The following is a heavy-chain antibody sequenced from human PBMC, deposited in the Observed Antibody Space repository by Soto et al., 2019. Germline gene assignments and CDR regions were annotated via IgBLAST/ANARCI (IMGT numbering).Heavy chain of an antibody. D-gene: IGHD3-22*01. CDR1: GYTFTSYY. CDR3: ARESLHYYDSSGPRLDY. Sequence: GASVKVSCKASGYTFTSYYMHWVRQAPGQGLEWMGIINPSGGSTSYAQKFQGRVTMTRDTSTSTVYMELSSLRSEDTAVYYCARESLHYYDSSGPRLDYWGQGTLVTVS. CDR2: INPSGGST. V-gene: IGHV1-46*01. J-gene: IGHJ4*02.